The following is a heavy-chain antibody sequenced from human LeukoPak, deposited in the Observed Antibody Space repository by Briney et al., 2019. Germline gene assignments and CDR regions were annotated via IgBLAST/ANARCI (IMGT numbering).Heavy chain of an antibody. V-gene: IGHV3-48*03. D-gene: IGHD2-2*01. Sequence: PGGSLRLSCAASGLRFSSYEMNWVRQAPGKGLEWISYVGNDGNTIYYADSVKGRFTISRDNAKNSLFLQMNSLRAEDTAIYYCARRAYHFDYWGQGTLVTVSS. CDR2: VGNDGNTI. J-gene: IGHJ4*02. CDR3: ARRAYHFDY. CDR1: GLRFSSYE.